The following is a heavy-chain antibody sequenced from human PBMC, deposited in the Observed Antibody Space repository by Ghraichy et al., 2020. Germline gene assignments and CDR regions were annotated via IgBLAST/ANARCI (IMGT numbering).Heavy chain of an antibody. D-gene: IGHD3-22*01. CDR3: ARDFHYYDSSGYFSHHYYFDY. V-gene: IGHV1-69*01. J-gene: IGHJ4*02. CDR2: GTA. Sequence: GTANDAQKFQGRVTSTADESTSTAYMELSSLRAEDTAVYYCARDFHYYDSSGYFSHHYYFDYWGQGTLVTVSS.